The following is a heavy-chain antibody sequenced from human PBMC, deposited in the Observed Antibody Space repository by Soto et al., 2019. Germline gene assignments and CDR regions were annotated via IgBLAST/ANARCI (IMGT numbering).Heavy chain of an antibody. Sequence: EVQVLESGGDLVQPGGSLRLSCAASGFTFSDYAMTWVRQAPGKGLDWVSSVSANGDITYYADSVKGRFTISRDNSNNTLLLQMNSLRAEDTALFYCARGDRGVSGSPASYYFSGLDVWGQGTTVTVSS. D-gene: IGHD2-8*02. CDR3: ARGDRGVSGSPASYYFSGLDV. J-gene: IGHJ6*02. V-gene: IGHV3-23*01. CDR1: GFTFSDYA. CDR2: VSANGDIT.